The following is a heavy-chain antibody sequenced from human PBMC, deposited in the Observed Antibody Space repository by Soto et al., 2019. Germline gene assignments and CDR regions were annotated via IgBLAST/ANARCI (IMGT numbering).Heavy chain of an antibody. J-gene: IGHJ5*02. CDR3: GRVPHRTYRAGDYRLNNWFDP. V-gene: IGHV4-59*01. CDR1: GGSISSYY. Sequence: SETLSLTCTVSGGSISSYYWSWIRQPPGKGLEWIGYIYYSGSTNYNPSLKSRVTISVDTSKNQFSLKLSSVTAADTAVYYCGRVPHRTYRAGDYRLNNWFDPWGQGTLVTVSS. CDR2: IYYSGST. D-gene: IGHD4-17*01.